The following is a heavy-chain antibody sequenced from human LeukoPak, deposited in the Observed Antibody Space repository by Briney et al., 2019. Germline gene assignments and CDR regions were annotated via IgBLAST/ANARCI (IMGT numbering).Heavy chain of an antibody. Sequence: GGSLRLSCVASGFTFSNSAMSWVRQVPGKGLKWVSGISGPGGGTYYADSVKGRFTISRDNSRNTLYLQMNSLRAEDTAVYYCAKQKKDYYESSTCYYFTYWGQGTLVTVSS. CDR1: GFTFSNSA. V-gene: IGHV3-23*01. J-gene: IGHJ4*02. CDR2: ISGPGGGT. CDR3: AKQKKDYYESSTCYYFTY. D-gene: IGHD3-22*01.